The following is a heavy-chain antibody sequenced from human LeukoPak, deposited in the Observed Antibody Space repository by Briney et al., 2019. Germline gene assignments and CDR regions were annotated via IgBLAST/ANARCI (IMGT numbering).Heavy chain of an antibody. D-gene: IGHD4-17*01. CDR2: ISWNSGSI. J-gene: IGHJ4*02. CDR1: GFTFDDYA. Sequence: PGRSLRLSCAASGFTFDDYAMPWVRHAPGKGLEWVSGISWNSGSIGYADSVKGRFTISRDNAKNSLYLQMNSLRAEDTALYYCAKDMFPTDYGENYFDYWGQGTLVTVSS. CDR3: AKDMFPTDYGENYFDY. V-gene: IGHV3-9*01.